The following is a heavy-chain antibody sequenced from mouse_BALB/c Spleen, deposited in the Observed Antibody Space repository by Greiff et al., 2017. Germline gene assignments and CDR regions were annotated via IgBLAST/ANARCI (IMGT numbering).Heavy chain of an antibody. Sequence: VQLQQSAAELARPGASVKMSCKASGYTFTSYAMHWVKQRPGQGLEWIGYINPSSGYTEYNQKFKDKTTLTADKSSSTAYMQLSSLTSEDSAVYYCARSGWGPWFAYWGQGTLVTVSA. D-gene: IGHD2-3*01. CDR3: ARSGWGPWFAY. J-gene: IGHJ3*01. V-gene: IGHV1-4*02. CDR1: GYTFTSYA. CDR2: INPSSGYT.